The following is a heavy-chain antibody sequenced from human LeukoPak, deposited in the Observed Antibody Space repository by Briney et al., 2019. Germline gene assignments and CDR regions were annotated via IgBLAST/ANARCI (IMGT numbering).Heavy chain of an antibody. V-gene: IGHV3-48*02. CDR1: GFTFSSFT. D-gene: IGHD2-15*01. Sequence: PRGALRHSCAASGFTFSSFTMNWARQVPGKGLEWISYISLGNSTMFYADSVKGRFTISRDNAKNSLYLQMNSLRDDDTAVYYCARVGNGRSWDYWGQGTLVCVSS. J-gene: IGHJ4*02. CDR3: ARVGNGRSWDY. CDR2: ISLGNSTM.